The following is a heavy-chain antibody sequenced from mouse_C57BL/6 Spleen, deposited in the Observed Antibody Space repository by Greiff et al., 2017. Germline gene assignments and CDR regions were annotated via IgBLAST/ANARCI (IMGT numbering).Heavy chain of an antibody. Sequence: QVQLKQSGPELVKPGASVKISCKASGYAFSSSWMNWVKQRPGKGLEWIGRIYPGDGDTNYNGKFKGKATLTADKSSSTAYMQLSSLTSEDSAVYFCARWGEDAMDYWGQGTSVTVSS. J-gene: IGHJ4*01. CDR1: GYAFSSSW. CDR2: IYPGDGDT. CDR3: ARWGEDAMDY. V-gene: IGHV1-82*01.